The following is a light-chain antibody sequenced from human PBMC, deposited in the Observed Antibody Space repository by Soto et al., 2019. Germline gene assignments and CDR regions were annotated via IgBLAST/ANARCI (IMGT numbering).Light chain of an antibody. CDR3: QQYNNWPPWT. V-gene: IGKV3-15*01. CDR1: QSVNMN. J-gene: IGKJ1*01. CDR2: AAS. Sequence: ETVLTQSPVTLSVSPGETATLFCWARQSVNMNLAWYQEKPGQAPRLLIYAASTRATGIPARFSGSGSGTEFTLTISSLQSEDFAVYYCQQYNNWPPWTFGQGTKVEIK.